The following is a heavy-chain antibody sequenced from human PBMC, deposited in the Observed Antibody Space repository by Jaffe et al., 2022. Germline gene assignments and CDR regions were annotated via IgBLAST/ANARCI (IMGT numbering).Heavy chain of an antibody. D-gene: IGHD2-2*01. CDR3: ARVPHVSDIVVVPAAIYNWFDP. Sequence: QVQLVQSGAEVKKPGASVKVSCKASGYTFTSYGISWVRQAPGQGLEWMGWISAYNGNTNYAQKLQGRVTMTTDTSTSTAYMELRSLRSDDTAVYYCARVPHVSDIVVVPAAIYNWFDPWGQGTLVTVSS. CDR2: ISAYNGNT. CDR1: GYTFTSYG. V-gene: IGHV1-18*01. J-gene: IGHJ5*02.